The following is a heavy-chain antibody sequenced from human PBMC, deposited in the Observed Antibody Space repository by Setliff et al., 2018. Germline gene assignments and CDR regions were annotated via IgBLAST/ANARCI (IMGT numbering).Heavy chain of an antibody. D-gene: IGHD3-10*01. CDR3: ARDGVFYAMDF. Sequence: PGGSLRLSCSASGFTFSDYYMAWIRQTPGKGLEWVSYIKESNSLTDYAGSVRGRLTISRDNTKNSLYLQMNSLRAEDSAVYYCARDGVFYAMDFWGQGTTVTVSS. CDR1: GFTFSDYY. V-gene: IGHV3-11*06. CDR2: IKESNSLT. J-gene: IGHJ6*02.